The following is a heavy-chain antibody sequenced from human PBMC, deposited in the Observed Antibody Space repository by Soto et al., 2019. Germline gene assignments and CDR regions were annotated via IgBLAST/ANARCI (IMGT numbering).Heavy chain of an antibody. Sequence: QVQLVQSGAEVKKPGASVKVSCKASGYILTSYTMHWVRQAPGQRLEWMGWINVDNGNTRYSQKFQGRGTITRDTSANTAYMELSSLRSEDTAIFYCARFKGGAYGMDVWGQGTTVTVSS. CDR3: ARFKGGAYGMDV. CDR2: INVDNGNT. J-gene: IGHJ6*02. D-gene: IGHD2-15*01. CDR1: GYILTSYT. V-gene: IGHV1-3*01.